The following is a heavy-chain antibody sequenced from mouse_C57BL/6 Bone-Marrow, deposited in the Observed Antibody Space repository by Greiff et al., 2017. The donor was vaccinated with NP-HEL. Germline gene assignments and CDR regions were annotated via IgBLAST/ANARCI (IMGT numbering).Heavy chain of an antibody. CDR2: ISSGGDYI. V-gene: IGHV5-9-1*02. CDR3: TRGDLVYYGSSLGCFDV. CDR1: GFTFSSYA. J-gene: IGHJ1*03. Sequence: EVMLVESGEGLVKPGGSLKLSCAASGFTFSSYAMSWVRQTPEKRLEWVAYISSGGDYIYYADTVKGRFTISRDNARNTLYLQMSSLKSEDTAMYYCTRGDLVYYGSSLGCFDVWGTGTTVTVSS. D-gene: IGHD1-1*01.